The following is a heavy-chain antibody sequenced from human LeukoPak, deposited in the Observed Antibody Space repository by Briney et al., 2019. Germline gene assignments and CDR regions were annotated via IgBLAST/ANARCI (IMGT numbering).Heavy chain of an antibody. CDR2: IYSGGST. J-gene: IGHJ4*02. CDR3: ARVDFDWLSVDY. CDR1: GFTVSSNY. Sequence: GGSLRLSCAASGFTVSSNYMSWVRQAPGKGLEWVSVIYSGGSTYYADSVKGRFTISRDNSKNTLYLQMNSLRAEDTAVYYCARVDFDWLSVDYWGQGTLVTVSS. V-gene: IGHV3-53*01. D-gene: IGHD3-9*01.